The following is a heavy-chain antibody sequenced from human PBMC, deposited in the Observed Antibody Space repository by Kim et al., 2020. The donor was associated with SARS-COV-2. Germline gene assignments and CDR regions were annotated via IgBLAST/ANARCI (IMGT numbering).Heavy chain of an antibody. CDR2: K. J-gene: IGHJ4*02. CDR3: ARNRGSGCEY. D-gene: IGHD5-12*01. V-gene: IGHV3-33*01. Sequence: KYYADSVKGRFTISRDNSKNTLYLQMNSLRAEDTAVYYCARNRGSGCEYWGQGTLVTVSS.